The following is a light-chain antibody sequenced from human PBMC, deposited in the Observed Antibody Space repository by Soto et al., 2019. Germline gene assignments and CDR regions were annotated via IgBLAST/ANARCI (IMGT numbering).Light chain of an antibody. CDR3: SSYKSSSTLPYV. V-gene: IGLV2-14*01. CDR2: DVN. CDR1: SSDVGGYNL. J-gene: IGLJ1*01. Sequence: QSALTQPASVSGSTGQSITISCTGPSSDVGGYNLVSWYQQYPDKAPKLMIFDVNTRPSGVSNRFSGSKSGNTASLTISGLQAEDEADDYCSSYKSSSTLPYVFGTGTKVTVL.